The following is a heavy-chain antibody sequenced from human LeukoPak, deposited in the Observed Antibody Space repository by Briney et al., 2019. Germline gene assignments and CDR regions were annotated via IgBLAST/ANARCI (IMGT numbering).Heavy chain of an antibody. CDR3: ATVRYYYDSSGRNTWYFDL. V-gene: IGHV3-64*01. D-gene: IGHD3-22*01. Sequence: GGSLRLSCAASGFTFSSYAMHWVRQAPGKGLEYVSAISSNGGSTYYANSVKGRFAFTRHNSKNTLYLQMNSLRAEDTAVYYCATVRYYYDSSGRNTWYFDLWGRGTLVTVSS. CDR1: GFTFSSYA. J-gene: IGHJ2*01. CDR2: ISSNGGST.